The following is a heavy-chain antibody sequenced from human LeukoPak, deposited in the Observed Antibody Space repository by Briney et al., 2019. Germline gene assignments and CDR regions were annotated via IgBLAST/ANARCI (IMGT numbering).Heavy chain of an antibody. CDR2: IYPGESDT. CDR1: GYSFPNYW. V-gene: IGHV5-51*01. D-gene: IGHD6-13*01. Sequence: GEPLKISCKGSGYSFPNYWIGWVRQMPGKGLEWMGIIYPGESDTRYSPSFQGQVTISADKSISTAYLQWSSLKASDTAMYYCARRDISSWHLDYWGQGTLVTVSS. J-gene: IGHJ4*02. CDR3: ARRDISSWHLDY.